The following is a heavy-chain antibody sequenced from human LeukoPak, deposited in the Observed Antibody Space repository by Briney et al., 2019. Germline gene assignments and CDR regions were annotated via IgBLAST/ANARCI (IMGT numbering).Heavy chain of an antibody. CDR1: GGSISSGSYY. CDR2: IYTSGST. CDR3: ARGIVVVAQLGYYYYYMDV. V-gene: IGHV4-61*02. Sequence: SETLSLTCTVSGGSISSGSYYCRWIRQPGGKGLGCIGRIYTSGSTNYNPSLKSRVTISVDTSKNQFSLKLSSVTAADTAVYYCARGIVVVAQLGYYYYYMDVWGKGTTVTISS. J-gene: IGHJ6*03. D-gene: IGHD2-15*01.